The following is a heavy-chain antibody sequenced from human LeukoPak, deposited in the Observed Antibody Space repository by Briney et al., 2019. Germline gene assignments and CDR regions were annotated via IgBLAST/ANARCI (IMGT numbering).Heavy chain of an antibody. Sequence: GGSLRLSCAASGFTFSSYAMSWVRQAPGKGLEWVSAISGSGGSTYYADSVKGRFTISRDNSKNTLYLQMNSLRAEDTAVYYCAKGYHPTRLGVSVIIDYWGQGTLVTVSS. CDR3: AKGYHPTRLGVSVIIDY. J-gene: IGHJ4*02. CDR2: ISGSGGST. V-gene: IGHV3-23*01. D-gene: IGHD1-26*01. CDR1: GFTFSSYA.